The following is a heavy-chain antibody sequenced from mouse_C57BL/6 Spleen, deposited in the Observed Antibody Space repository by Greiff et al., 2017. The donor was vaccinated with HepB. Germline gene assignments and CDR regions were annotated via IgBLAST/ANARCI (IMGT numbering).Heavy chain of an antibody. CDR3: ASHKRAWFAY. CDR1: GYTFTGYW. V-gene: IGHV1-9*01. CDR2: ILPGSGST. Sequence: QVQLKESGAELMKPGASVKLSCKATGYTFTGYWIEWVKQRPGHGLEWIGEILPGSGSTNYNEKFKGKATFTADTSSNTAYMQLSSLTTEDSAIYYCASHKRAWFAYWGQGTLVTVSA. J-gene: IGHJ3*01.